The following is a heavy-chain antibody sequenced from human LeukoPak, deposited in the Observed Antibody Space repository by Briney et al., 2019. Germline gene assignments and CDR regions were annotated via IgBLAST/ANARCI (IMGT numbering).Heavy chain of an antibody. CDR2: IIPIFGTA. Sequence: GASVKVSCKASGGTFSSYAISWVRQAPGQGLEWMGGIIPIFGTANYAQKFQGRVTITADESTSTAYMELSGLRSEDTAVYYCARDQYDYVWGSYRHPRAFDIWGQGTMVTVSS. J-gene: IGHJ3*02. V-gene: IGHV1-69*13. CDR1: GGTFSSYA. CDR3: ARDQYDYVWGSYRHPRAFDI. D-gene: IGHD3-16*02.